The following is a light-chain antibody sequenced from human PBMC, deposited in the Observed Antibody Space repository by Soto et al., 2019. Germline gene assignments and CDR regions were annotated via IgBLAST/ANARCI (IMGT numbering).Light chain of an antibody. CDR2: VSS. Sequence: DIQMTQSPSSLSASVGDRVTITCRASQDISNYLNWYQQRPGKAPKILIYVSSNLERWVPSRYSGALSGSHFTFSITSLQPEDVLTYSCQQADSLPITFVQGTLLQI. J-gene: IGKJ5*01. V-gene: IGKV1-33*01. CDR1: QDISNY. CDR3: QQADSLPIT.